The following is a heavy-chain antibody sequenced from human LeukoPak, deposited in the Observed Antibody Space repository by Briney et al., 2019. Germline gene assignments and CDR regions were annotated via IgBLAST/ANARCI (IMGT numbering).Heavy chain of an antibody. Sequence: GGSLRLSCAASGFMFSDYFMSWIGQAPGKELEWISYISSNSKYTKYADSVKGRFTISRDNAKKSLYLQMNSLRAEDTAVYYCARDNGNKYYFDYWGQGTLVTVSS. CDR3: ARDNGNKYYFDY. V-gene: IGHV3-11*05. J-gene: IGHJ4*02. CDR1: GFMFSDYF. CDR2: ISSNSKYT. D-gene: IGHD2-8*01.